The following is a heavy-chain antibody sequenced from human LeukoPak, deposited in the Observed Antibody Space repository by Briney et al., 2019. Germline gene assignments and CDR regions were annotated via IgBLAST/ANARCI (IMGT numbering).Heavy chain of an antibody. V-gene: IGHV1-69*05. J-gene: IGHJ5*02. CDR1: GGTFSSYA. D-gene: IGHD4-17*01. Sequence: ASVKVSCKASGGTFSSYAISWVRQAPGQGLEWMGGIIPIFGTANYAQKFQGRVTITTDESTSTAYMELSSLRSEDTAVYYCASTDDYGDYGARRGFDPWGQGTLVTASS. CDR2: IIPIFGTA. CDR3: ASTDDYGDYGARRGFDP.